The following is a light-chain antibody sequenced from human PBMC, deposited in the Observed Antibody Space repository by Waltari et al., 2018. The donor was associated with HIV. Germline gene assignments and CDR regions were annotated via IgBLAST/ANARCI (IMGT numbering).Light chain of an antibody. CDR1: QNVLYSSNNKNY. CDR2: WAS. J-gene: IGKJ2*01. V-gene: IGKV4-1*01. CDR3: QKYYGTPYT. Sequence: DIVMTQSPDSLAVSLGARATINCKSSQNVLYSSNNKNYFAWYQHKAGQPPKLLIYWASTRESGVPDRFSGSGSGTDFTLTISSLQAEDVAVYYCQKYYGTPYTFGQGTNLEIK.